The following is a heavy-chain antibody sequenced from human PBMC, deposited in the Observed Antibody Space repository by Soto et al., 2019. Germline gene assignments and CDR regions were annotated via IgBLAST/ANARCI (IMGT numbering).Heavy chain of an antibody. J-gene: IGHJ4*02. CDR1: GFTFSSYG. D-gene: IGHD4-17*01. CDR2: ISYDGSNK. V-gene: IGHV3-30*18. Sequence: QVQLVESGGGVVQPGRSLRLSCAASGFTFSSYGMHWVRQALGKGLEWVAVISYDGSNKYYADSVKGRFTISRDNSKNTLYLQMNSLRAEDTAVYYCAKETTVVPPLTDWGQGTLVTVSS. CDR3: AKETTVVPPLTD.